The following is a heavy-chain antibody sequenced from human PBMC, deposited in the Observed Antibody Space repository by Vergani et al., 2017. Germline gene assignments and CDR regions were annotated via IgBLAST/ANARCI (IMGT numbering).Heavy chain of an antibody. CDR1: GGTFSSYA. V-gene: IGHV1-69*18. CDR2: IIPIFGTA. Sequence: QVQLVQSGAEVKKPGSSVKVSCKASGGTFSSYAISWVRQAPGQGLEWMGRIIPIFGTANYAQKFQGRVTITADESTSTAYMELSSLRSEDTAVYYCARDQRVDTTVTMVYYFDYWGQGTLVTVSS. J-gene: IGHJ4*02. D-gene: IGHD4-11*01. CDR3: ARDQRVDTTVTMVYYFDY.